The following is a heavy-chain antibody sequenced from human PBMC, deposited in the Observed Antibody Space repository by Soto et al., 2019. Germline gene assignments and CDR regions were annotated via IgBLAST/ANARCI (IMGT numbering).Heavy chain of an antibody. CDR1: GGSISSRNYY. Sequence: QVQLQESGPGRVEPSQTLTLTCSVSGGSISSRNYYWSWIRQHPVKGLEWIGYIYHSGDTNYDPNVRSLAFNSVDNAKSQYSQTLTSVTDADTAGYFCARTTHDWNAFDYGGQGTLDTVSS. D-gene: IGHD1-1*01. V-gene: IGHV4-31*01. CDR3: ARTTHDWNAFDY. J-gene: IGHJ4*02. CDR2: IYHSGDT.